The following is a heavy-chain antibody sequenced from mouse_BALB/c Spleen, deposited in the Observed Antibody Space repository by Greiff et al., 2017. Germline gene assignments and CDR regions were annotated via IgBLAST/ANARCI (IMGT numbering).Heavy chain of an antibody. CDR3: AREEIPIRGYAMDY. Sequence: EVQLQQSGPDLVKPSQSLSLTCTVTGYSITSGYSWHWIRQLPGNLLEWMGYIHYSGSTNYNPSLKSRISITRDTSKNQFFLQLNSVTTEDTATYYCAREEIPIRGYAMDYWGQGTSVTVSS. V-gene: IGHV3-1*02. CDR2: IHYSGST. CDR1: GYSITSGYS. D-gene: IGHD2-4*01. J-gene: IGHJ4*01.